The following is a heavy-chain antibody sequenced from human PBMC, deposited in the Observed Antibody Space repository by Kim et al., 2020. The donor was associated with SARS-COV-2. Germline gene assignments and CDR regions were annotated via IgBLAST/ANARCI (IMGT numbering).Heavy chain of an antibody. V-gene: IGHV1-69*01. CDR3: AGLKGAVPRGDYFDY. Sequence: QKFQGRVTITADESTSTAYMELSSLRSEDTAVYYCAGLKGAVPRGDYFDYWGQGTLVTVSS. J-gene: IGHJ4*02. D-gene: IGHD3-16*01.